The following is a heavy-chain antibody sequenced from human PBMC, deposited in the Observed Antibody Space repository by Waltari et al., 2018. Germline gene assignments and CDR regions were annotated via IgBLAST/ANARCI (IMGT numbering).Heavy chain of an antibody. CDR3: ARGWGSSSWYFTS. Sequence: QVQLQESGPGLVKPSETLSLTCTVSGASVSSSTYYWSWIRQPPGKGLEWIGYIYHSGGTNYNPSLKSRFTISIDTSKNQFSLKLSSVTAADTAVYYWARGWGSSSWYFTSWGQGTLVTVSS. J-gene: IGHJ4*02. D-gene: IGHD6-13*01. V-gene: IGHV4-61*01. CDR2: IYHSGGT. CDR1: GASVSSSTYY.